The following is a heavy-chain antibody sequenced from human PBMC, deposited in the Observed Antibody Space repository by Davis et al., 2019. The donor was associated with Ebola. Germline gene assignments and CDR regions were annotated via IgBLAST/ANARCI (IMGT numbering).Heavy chain of an antibody. J-gene: IGHJ4*02. CDR2: FYSRGAI. D-gene: IGHD6-6*01. CDR3: ARDLGSSTDY. CDR1: GIIVSSNH. V-gene: IGHV3-53*01. Sequence: GESLKISCAASGIIVSSNHMSWVRQAPGKGPEWVSTFYSRGAIYYADSVKGRFTISRDNSKNTVLLQMSSLRAEDTAIYYCARDLGSSTDYWGQGTLVTVSS.